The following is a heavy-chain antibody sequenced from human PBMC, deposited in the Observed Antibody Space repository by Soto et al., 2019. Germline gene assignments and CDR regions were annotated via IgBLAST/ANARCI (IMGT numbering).Heavy chain of an antibody. J-gene: IGHJ4*02. V-gene: IGHV3-30*18. CDR1: GFTFSYYA. Sequence: QVQLVESGGGVVQPGRSLRLSCAASGFTFSYYAMHWVRQAPGKGLEWVAVISYDGSEKYYGDFVRGRFTISRDNSKNTLNLQMNSLRADDTGVYYWAKGLGELSPESYDYWGQGILITVSS. CDR3: AKGLGELSPESYDY. D-gene: IGHD3-16*02. CDR2: ISYDGSEK.